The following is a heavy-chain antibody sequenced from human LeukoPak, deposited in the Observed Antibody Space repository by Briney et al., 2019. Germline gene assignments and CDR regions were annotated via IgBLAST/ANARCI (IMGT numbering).Heavy chain of an antibody. CDR3: ARKRGTMGYSYGYALDYFDY. CDR2: IYTSGST. V-gene: IGHV4-4*07. Sequence: SETLSLTCTVSGGSISSYYWSWIRQPAGKGLEWIGRIYTSGSTNHNPSLKSRVTMSVDTSKNQFSLKLSSVTAADTAVYYCARKRGTMGYSYGYALDYFDYWGQGTLVTVSS. J-gene: IGHJ4*02. CDR1: GGSISSYY. D-gene: IGHD5-18*01.